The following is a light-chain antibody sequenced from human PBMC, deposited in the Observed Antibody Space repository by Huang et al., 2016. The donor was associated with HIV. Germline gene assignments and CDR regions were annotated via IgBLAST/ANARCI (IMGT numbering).Light chain of an antibody. CDR1: QSVLYSSDNKNY. Sequence: DIVMTQSPESLAVSLGERATINCKSSQSVLYSSDNKNYLAWYQQKPGQPPKLLIYWASTRESGVPDRFSSSGSGTDVTLTISSLQAEDVAVYYCHQYYSTPYTFGQGTKLEIK. J-gene: IGKJ2*01. V-gene: IGKV4-1*01. CDR3: HQYYSTPYT. CDR2: WAS.